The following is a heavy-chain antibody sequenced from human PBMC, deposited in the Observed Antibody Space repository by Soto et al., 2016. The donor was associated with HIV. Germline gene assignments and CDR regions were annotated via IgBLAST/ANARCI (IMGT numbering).Heavy chain of an antibody. D-gene: IGHD5-18*01. J-gene: IGHJ6*03. CDR1: GGSFSNYF. Sequence: QVQLQQWGAGPLKPSETLSLTCGVYGGSFSNYFWNWIRQPPGKGWSGLEKSIIVETPSTTRPSRVESPSSETRPRSKFSLNLTTVTAADTAVYYCARRFRGNARGFSYGWMNTYYYMDVWAKG. V-gene: IGHV4-34*02. CDR2: SIIVETP. CDR3: ARRFRGNARGFSYGWMNTYYYMDV.